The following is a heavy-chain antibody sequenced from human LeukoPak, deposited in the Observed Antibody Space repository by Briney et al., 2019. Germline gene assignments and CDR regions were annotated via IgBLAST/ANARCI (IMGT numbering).Heavy chain of an antibody. CDR3: ARTTALFDIFTGSRAFDI. Sequence: SETLSLTCAVYGGSFNTYYWNWIRQPPGKGLEWIGEINHSGSTNYNPSLKSRVTISVDTSKNQFSLKLSSVTAADTAVYYCARTTALFDIFTGSRAFDIWGQGTMVIVSS. V-gene: IGHV4-34*01. CDR2: INHSGST. J-gene: IGHJ3*02. D-gene: IGHD3-9*01. CDR1: GGSFNTYY.